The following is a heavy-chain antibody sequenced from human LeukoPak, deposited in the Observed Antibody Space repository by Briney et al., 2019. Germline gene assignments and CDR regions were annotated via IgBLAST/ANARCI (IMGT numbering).Heavy chain of an antibody. D-gene: IGHD1-14*01. CDR3: ARTHRSENFDP. CDR1: GDIFNSYS. Sequence: EASVKVSCKASGDIFNSYSIGWVRQAPEQGLEWMGGIIPIFGTANYAQKFQGRVTITTDESTSTAYMELSSLRSEDTAVYYCARTHRSENFDPWGQGTLVTVSS. V-gene: IGHV1-69*05. CDR2: IIPIFGTA. J-gene: IGHJ5*02.